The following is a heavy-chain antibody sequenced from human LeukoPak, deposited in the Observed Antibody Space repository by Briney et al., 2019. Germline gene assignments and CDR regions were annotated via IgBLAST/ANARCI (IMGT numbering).Heavy chain of an antibody. Sequence: PGGSLRLSCAASGFTFTTYAMGWVRQAPGKGLEWVSVISDSGGSTYYADSVKGRFTISRDNSKNTLFLQMNSLRVEDTAVYYCAKTYCSGGNCPHDYWGQGTLVTVSS. D-gene: IGHD2-15*01. J-gene: IGHJ4*02. CDR2: ISDSGGST. V-gene: IGHV3-23*01. CDR1: GFTFTTYA. CDR3: AKTYCSGGNCPHDY.